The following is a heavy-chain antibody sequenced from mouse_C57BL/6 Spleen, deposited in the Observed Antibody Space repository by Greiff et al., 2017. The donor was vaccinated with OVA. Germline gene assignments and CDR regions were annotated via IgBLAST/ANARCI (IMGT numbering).Heavy chain of an antibody. CDR3: ARYKGRLPYWYVDV. V-gene: IGHV7-3*01. D-gene: IGHD2-2*01. J-gene: IGHJ1*03. CDR2: IRNKANGYTT. CDR1: GFTFTDYY. Sequence: EVKLVESGGGLVQPGGSLSLSCAASGFTFTDYYMSWVRQPPGKALEWLGFIRNKANGYTTEYSASVKGRFTISRDNSQSILYLQMNALRAEDSATYYCARYKGRLPYWYVDVWGTGTTVTVSS.